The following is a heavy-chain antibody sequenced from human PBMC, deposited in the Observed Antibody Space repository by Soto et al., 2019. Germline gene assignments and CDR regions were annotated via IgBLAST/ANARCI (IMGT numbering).Heavy chain of an antibody. V-gene: IGHV4-34*01. CDR3: ARVPVRKYYGAGSCNNYYFGMDV. J-gene: IGHJ6*02. CDR2: IDDSGST. CDR1: GGSLAADH. Sequence: ETLSHRYPVEGGSLAADHWSGIRQPPGKGLGGIGEIDDSGSTKSNPSLESRVTISVDRSKNQFSLNLSSVTAADTAVYYCARVPVRKYYGAGSCNNYYFGMDVWGQGTTVT. D-gene: IGHD3-10*01.